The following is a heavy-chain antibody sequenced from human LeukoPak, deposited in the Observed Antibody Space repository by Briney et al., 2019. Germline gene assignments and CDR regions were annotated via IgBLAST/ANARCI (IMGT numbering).Heavy chain of an antibody. CDR1: GFTFSSYS. CDR3: ARDRGYYDSSGPYRGWFDP. Sequence: GGSLRLSCAASGFTFSSYSVNWVRRAPGKGLEWVSSISSSSSYIYYADSVKGRFTISRDNAKNSLYLQMNSLRAEDTAVYYCARDRGYYDSSGPYRGWFDPWGQGTLVTVSS. CDR2: ISSSSSYI. D-gene: IGHD3-22*01. J-gene: IGHJ5*02. V-gene: IGHV3-21*01.